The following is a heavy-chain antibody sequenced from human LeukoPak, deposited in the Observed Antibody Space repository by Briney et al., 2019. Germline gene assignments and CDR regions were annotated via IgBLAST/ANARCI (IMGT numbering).Heavy chain of an antibody. D-gene: IGHD3-22*01. V-gene: IGHV3-23*01. CDR1: GFTFSSYA. CDR3: AKDYRDSSGYYGAFDI. J-gene: IGHJ3*02. Sequence: GGSLRLSCAASGFTFSSYAMSWVRQAPGKGLEWVSAISGSGGSTYYADSVKGRFTISRDNSKNTLYLQMNSLRAEDTAVYYCAKDYRDSSGYYGAFDIWGQGTMVTVSS. CDR2: ISGSGGST.